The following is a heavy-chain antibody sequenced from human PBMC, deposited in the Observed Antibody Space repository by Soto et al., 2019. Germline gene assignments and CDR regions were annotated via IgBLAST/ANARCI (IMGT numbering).Heavy chain of an antibody. V-gene: IGHV3-9*01. CDR2: ISWNSGSI. Sequence: GGSLRLSCAASGFTFDDYAMHWVRQAPGKGLEWVSGISWNSGSIGYADSVKGRFTISRDNAKNSLYLQMNSLRAEDTALYYCAKDIGAFSLDYSKTGAGEDLVYWGQGTLVTVSS. D-gene: IGHD4-4*01. CDR3: AKDIGAFSLDYSKTGAGEDLVY. J-gene: IGHJ4*02. CDR1: GFTFDDYA.